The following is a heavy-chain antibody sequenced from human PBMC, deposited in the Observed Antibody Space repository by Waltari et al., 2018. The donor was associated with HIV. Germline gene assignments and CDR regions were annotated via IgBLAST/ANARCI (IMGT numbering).Heavy chain of an antibody. CDR2: INPSDGDT. D-gene: IGHD1-26*01. CDR3: ARSESTTWANFDF. CDR1: GYVFAAYH. V-gene: IGHV1-2*04. J-gene: IGHJ4*02. Sequence: QVQLVQSETEVKNPGASVKVACRTSGYVFAAYHIHWVRQAPGEGLEWVGLINPSDGDTNYAQSFQGWVTMTRDTSSGTVYMILNRLRSEDTAIYYCARSESTTWANFDFWGQGTLVSVSS.